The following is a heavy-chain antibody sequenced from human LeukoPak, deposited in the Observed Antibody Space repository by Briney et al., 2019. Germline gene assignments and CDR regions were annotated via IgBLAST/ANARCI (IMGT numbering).Heavy chain of an antibody. J-gene: IGHJ6*02. D-gene: IGHD6-13*01. Sequence: PGGSLRLSCAASGFTFSSYGMHWVRQAPGKGLEWVAVIWSDGSSKHYADSVKGRFTISRDNSKNTLYLQMSSLRAEDTALYYCARGQPPSYYDMDVWGQGTTVTVPS. CDR2: IWSDGSSK. V-gene: IGHV3-33*01. CDR1: GFTFSSYG. CDR3: ARGQPPSYYDMDV.